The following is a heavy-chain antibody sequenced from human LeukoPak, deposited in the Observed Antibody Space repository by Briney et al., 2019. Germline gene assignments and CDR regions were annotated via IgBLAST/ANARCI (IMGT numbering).Heavy chain of an antibody. J-gene: IGHJ4*02. CDR2: ISSSSSYI. CDR3: ARGLGRYCSSTSCYPFDY. Sequence: GGSLRLSCAASGFTFSSYSMNWVRQAPGKGLEWVSSISSSSSYIYYADSVKGRFTISRDNAKNSLYLQMNSLRAEDTAVYYCARGLGRYCSSTSCYPFDYWGQGTLVTVSS. V-gene: IGHV3-21*01. CDR1: GFTFSSYS. D-gene: IGHD2-2*01.